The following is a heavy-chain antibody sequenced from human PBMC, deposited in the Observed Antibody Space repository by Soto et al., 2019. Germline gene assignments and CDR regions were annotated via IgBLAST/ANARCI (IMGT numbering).Heavy chain of an antibody. V-gene: IGHV3-30*18. CDR3: AKDDGRDYYYVDY. Sequence: QVQLVESGGGVVQPGRSLRLSCTASGFTFSYYGMHWVRQAPGQGLEWVAFISSGGSEEYYEDSVKGRFTISRDNSKSTLFLQMTSLRAEDTAVYYCAKDDGRDYYYVDYWGQGTLVTVSS. D-gene: IGHD4-17*01. J-gene: IGHJ4*02. CDR1: GFTFSYYG. CDR2: ISSGGSEE.